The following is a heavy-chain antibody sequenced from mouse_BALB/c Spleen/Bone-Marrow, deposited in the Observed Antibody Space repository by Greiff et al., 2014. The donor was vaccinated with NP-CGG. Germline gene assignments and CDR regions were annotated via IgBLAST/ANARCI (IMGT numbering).Heavy chain of an antibody. CDR2: INPYNGGT. D-gene: IGHD2-10*02. CDR1: GYSFTGYT. V-gene: IGHV1-26*01. CDR3: ARHGYGNYVAMDY. J-gene: IGHJ4*01. Sequence: LQQSGASMKISCKASGYSFTGYTMNWVKQSHGKNLEWIGHINPYNGGTSQNQKFKGKATLTVDKSSSTAYMELLSLTSEDSAVYYCARHGYGNYVAMDYWGQGTSVTVSS.